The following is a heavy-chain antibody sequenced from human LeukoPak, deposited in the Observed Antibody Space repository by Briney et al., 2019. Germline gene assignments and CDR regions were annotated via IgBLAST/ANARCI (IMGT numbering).Heavy chain of an antibody. V-gene: IGHV3-53*01. CDR3: APDNTWVDY. J-gene: IGHJ4*02. Sequence: PGGSLRLSCAASGFSVSSSCMTWVRQAPGKGLEWVSIIYTDGRTNYADSLKGRFTVSRDNSENTLYLQMNSLRAEDTAVYYCAPDNTWVDYWGQGTLVTVSS. D-gene: IGHD7-27*01. CDR1: GFSVSSSC. CDR2: IYTDGRT.